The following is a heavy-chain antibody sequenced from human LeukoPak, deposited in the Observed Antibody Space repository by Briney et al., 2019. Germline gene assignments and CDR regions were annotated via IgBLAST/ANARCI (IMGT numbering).Heavy chain of an antibody. D-gene: IGHD1-26*01. Sequence: GESLKISCKGSGYSFTTYWIGWVRQMPGKGLEWMGIIYPGNSDTRYSPSFQGQVTISADKSISTAYLQWNSLKASDTAIYYCGSRSGRYSRPYFLDFWGQGTLVTVSS. CDR1: GYSFTTYW. CDR2: IYPGNSDT. J-gene: IGHJ4*02. V-gene: IGHV5-51*01. CDR3: GSRSGRYSRPYFLDF.